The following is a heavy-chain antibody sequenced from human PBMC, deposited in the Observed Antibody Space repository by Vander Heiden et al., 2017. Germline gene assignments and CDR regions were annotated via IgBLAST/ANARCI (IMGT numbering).Heavy chain of an antibody. Sequence: QVQLQESGPGLVQPSRTLSPTCAVSGGSISSSNWWSWVRQPPGQGTEWIVAVIHSGSTNYIPSLKSRVTISVDKSKNQFSLKLSSVTAADTAVYYCAREGGSDCDYSHYFDYWGQGTLVTVSS. CDR1: GGSISSSNW. CDR3: AREGGSDCDYSHYFDY. J-gene: IGHJ4*02. D-gene: IGHD4-17*01. CDR2: VIHSGST. V-gene: IGHV4-4*02.